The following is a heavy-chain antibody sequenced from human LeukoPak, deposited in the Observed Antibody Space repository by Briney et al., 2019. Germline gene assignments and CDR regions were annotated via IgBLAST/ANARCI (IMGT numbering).Heavy chain of an antibody. J-gene: IGHJ5*02. CDR1: GGSISSYY. V-gene: IGHV4-59*06. Sequence: SETLSLTCTVSGGSISSYYWSWIRQPAGKGLEWIGYIYYSGSTYYNPSLKSRVTISVDTSKNQFSLKLSSVTAADTAVYYCAREYYDILTGYQGYNWFDPWGQGTLVTVSS. D-gene: IGHD3-9*01. CDR3: AREYYDILTGYQGYNWFDP. CDR2: IYYSGST.